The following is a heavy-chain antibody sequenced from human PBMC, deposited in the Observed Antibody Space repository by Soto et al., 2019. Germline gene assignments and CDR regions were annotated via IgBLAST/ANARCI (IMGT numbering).Heavy chain of an antibody. CDR2: IYYSGST. J-gene: IGHJ3*02. V-gene: IGHV4-39*01. CDR3: ARRRNPYDFWSGYPPDAFDI. CDR1: GGSISSSSYY. Sequence: SETLSLTCTVSGGSISSSSYYWGWIRQPPGKGLEWIGSIYYSGSTYYNPSLKSRVTISVDTSKNQFSLKLSSVTAADTAVYYCARRRNPYDFWSGYPPDAFDIWGQGTMVTVSS. D-gene: IGHD3-3*01.